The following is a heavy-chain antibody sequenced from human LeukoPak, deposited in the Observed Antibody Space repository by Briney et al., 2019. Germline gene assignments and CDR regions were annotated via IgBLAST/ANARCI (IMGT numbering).Heavy chain of an antibody. Sequence: GASVKVSCKASGYTFTSYGIGWVRQAPGQGLEWMGWISAYNGNTNYAQKLQGRVTMTTDTSTSTAYMELRSLRSDDTAVYYCARDYGYSYGLINWFDPWGQGTLVTVSS. CDR2: ISAYNGNT. CDR3: ARDYGYSYGLINWFDP. CDR1: GYTFTSYG. V-gene: IGHV1-18*01. J-gene: IGHJ5*02. D-gene: IGHD5-18*01.